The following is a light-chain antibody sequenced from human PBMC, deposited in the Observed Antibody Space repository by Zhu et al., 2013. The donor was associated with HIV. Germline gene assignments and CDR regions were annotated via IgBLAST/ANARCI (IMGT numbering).Light chain of an antibody. V-gene: IGKV3D-15*01. CDR2: GTS. Sequence: EIVMTQSPATLSVSPGERATLSCRASQSVSSNLGWYQQKPGQAPRLLIYGTSTRATGIPARFSGSGSGTEFTLTISSLQSEDAAVYYCHQYNNWRTFGQGTKVEIK. CDR3: HQYNNWRT. CDR1: QSVSSN. J-gene: IGKJ1*01.